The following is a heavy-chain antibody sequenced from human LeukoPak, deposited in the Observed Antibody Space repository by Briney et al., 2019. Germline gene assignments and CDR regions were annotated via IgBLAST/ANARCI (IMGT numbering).Heavy chain of an antibody. V-gene: IGHV1-8*01. D-gene: IGHD1-26*01. CDR3: ARAVGATSLYYYYYYMDV. Sequence: ASVKVSCKASGYTFTSYDINWVRQATGQGLEWMGWMNPNSGNTGYAQKFQGRVTTTRNTSISTAYMELSSLRSEDTAVYYCARAVGATSLYYYYYYMDVWGKGTTVTVSS. CDR1: GYTFTSYD. CDR2: MNPNSGNT. J-gene: IGHJ6*03.